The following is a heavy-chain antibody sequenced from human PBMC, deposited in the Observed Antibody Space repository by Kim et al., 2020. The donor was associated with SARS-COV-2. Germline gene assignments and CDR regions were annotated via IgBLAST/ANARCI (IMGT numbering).Heavy chain of an antibody. D-gene: IGHD6-6*01. Sequence: GGSLRLSCAASGFTFSNYGLHWVRQAPGKGLEWVAIIWYNVNIKYYADSVEGRFTVSRDNSKDTLYLQMDSLRAEDSAVYYCASGNVPARRNLFDYWGQG. CDR3: ASGNVPARRNLFDY. CDR2: IWYNVNIK. J-gene: IGHJ4*02. CDR1: GFTFSNYG. V-gene: IGHV3-33*01.